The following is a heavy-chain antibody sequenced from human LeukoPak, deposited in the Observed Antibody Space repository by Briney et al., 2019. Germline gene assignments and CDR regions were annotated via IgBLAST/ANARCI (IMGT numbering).Heavy chain of an antibody. D-gene: IGHD3-10*01. Sequence: SETLSLTCTLSDGSIGIHSWSWIRQPPGKGLEWMGTIHYGGSTNYNPSLKSRVTISVDRSKNKFSLKLTSVTAADTAVYYCASESRVRGILYFFDYWGRGTLVTVSS. CDR3: ASESRVRGILYFFDY. CDR2: IHYGGST. CDR1: DGSIGIHS. V-gene: IGHV4-59*11. J-gene: IGHJ4*02.